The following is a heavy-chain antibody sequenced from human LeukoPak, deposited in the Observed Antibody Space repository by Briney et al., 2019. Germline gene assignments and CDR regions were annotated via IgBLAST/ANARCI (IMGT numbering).Heavy chain of an antibody. Sequence: ASVKVSCKASGYTFTGYYMHWVRQAPGQGLEWMGRINTNSGGTNYAQKFQGRVTMTRDTSISTAYMELSRLRSDDTAVYYCAREPGDIVVVPAAIDYYGMDVWGQGTTVTVSS. CDR3: AREPGDIVVVPAAIDYYGMDV. CDR2: INTNSGGT. V-gene: IGHV1-2*06. CDR1: GYTFTGYY. J-gene: IGHJ6*02. D-gene: IGHD2-2*02.